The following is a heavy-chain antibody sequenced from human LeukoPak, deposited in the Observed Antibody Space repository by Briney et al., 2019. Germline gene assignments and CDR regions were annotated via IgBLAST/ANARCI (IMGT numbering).Heavy chain of an antibody. CDR2: ISAYNGNT. Sequence: GASVKVSCKASGYTFTSYGISWVRQAPGQGLEWMGWISAYNGNTNYAQKLQGRVTMTTDTSTSTAYMELSSLRSEDTAVYYCARPDYYDSSGYYYDAFDIWGQGTMVTVSS. CDR3: ARPDYYDSSGYYYDAFDI. J-gene: IGHJ3*02. V-gene: IGHV1-18*01. CDR1: GYTFTSYG. D-gene: IGHD3-22*01.